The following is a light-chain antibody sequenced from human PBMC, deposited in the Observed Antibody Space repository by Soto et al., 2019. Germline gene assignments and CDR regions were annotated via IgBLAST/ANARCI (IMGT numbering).Light chain of an antibody. CDR1: QSVSIY. J-gene: IGKJ5*01. CDR3: QESFSTPSIT. V-gene: IGKV1-39*01. CDR2: GAS. Sequence: DIQLTQSPSSLSASVGDRVTITCRASQSVSIYLNWYQQKPGKAPNILIYGASSLQAGVPSRFSGSGSGTDFTLTINSLQPDDVATYYCQESFSTPSITFGQGTRLE.